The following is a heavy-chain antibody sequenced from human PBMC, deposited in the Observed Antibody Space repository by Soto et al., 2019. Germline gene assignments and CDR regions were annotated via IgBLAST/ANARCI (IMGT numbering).Heavy chain of an antibody. V-gene: IGHV2-5*01. J-gene: IGHJ6*02. Sequence: KSGPTLVNPTQTLTLTCTLSGFSLNTAGGGVVWIRQPPGKALEWLALIYWNDDKRYSPSLNNRLTITRDTSRNQVVLTMTNMAPDDTGTYYCAHRPNWGINGLGAWGQGTSVTVSS. CDR2: IYWNDDK. CDR3: AHRPNWGINGLGA. D-gene: IGHD7-27*01. CDR1: GFSLNTAGGG.